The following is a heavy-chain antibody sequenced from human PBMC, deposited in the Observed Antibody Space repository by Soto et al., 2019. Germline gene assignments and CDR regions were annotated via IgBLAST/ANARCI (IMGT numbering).Heavy chain of an antibody. D-gene: IGHD3-3*01. Sequence: PSETLSLTCSVSGGSISSYDWSWIRQPPGKGLEWIGYIYYSGSTNYNPSLKSRVTISVDTSKNQFSLKLSSVTAADTAVYYCARGGPVLRFLEWPDAFDIWGQGTMVTVSS. CDR3: ARGGPVLRFLEWPDAFDI. J-gene: IGHJ3*02. V-gene: IGHV4-59*01. CDR1: GGSISSYD. CDR2: IYYSGST.